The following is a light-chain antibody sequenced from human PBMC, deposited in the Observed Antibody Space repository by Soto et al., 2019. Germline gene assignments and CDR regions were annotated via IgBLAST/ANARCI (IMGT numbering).Light chain of an antibody. CDR3: QQYHNSLWT. CDR2: GAS. CDR1: QSVSSSY. J-gene: IGKJ1*01. V-gene: IGKV3-20*01. Sequence: EIVMTQSPGTLSLSPGERGTLSCRASQSVSSSYLAWYQQKPGQAPRLLIYGASIRATGIPDRFSGSGSGTDFTLTISRLEPEDFAVYYCQQYHNSLWTFGQGTKVDI.